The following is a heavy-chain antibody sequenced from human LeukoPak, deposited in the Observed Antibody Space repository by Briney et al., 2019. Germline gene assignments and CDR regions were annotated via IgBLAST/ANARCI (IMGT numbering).Heavy chain of an antibody. CDR2: INHSGST. V-gene: IGHV4-34*01. CDR3: ARGQGTVTTH. Sequence: SETLSLTCAVSGGSFSGYYWTWIRQPPGKGLEWIGEINHSGSTNYNPSLKSRVTISLDTSKNQFSLKLSSVTAADTAVYYCARGQGTVTTHWGQGTLVTVSS. D-gene: IGHD4-17*01. CDR1: GGSFSGYY. J-gene: IGHJ4*02.